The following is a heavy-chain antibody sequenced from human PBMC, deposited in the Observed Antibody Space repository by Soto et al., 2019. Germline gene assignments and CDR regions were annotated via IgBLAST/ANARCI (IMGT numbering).Heavy chain of an antibody. J-gene: IGHJ1*01. Sequence: GGSLRLSCAGSGFTLSNYAMNWVRQAPGKGLEWVSFISNSGSSITYGDSVKGRVSISRDTASNSLYLQMNSLTVEDTAVYYCVTDFSGRSWYIWGQGTLLTVP. CDR2: ISNSGSSI. CDR3: VTDFSGRSWYI. D-gene: IGHD6-13*01. CDR1: GFTLSNYA. V-gene: IGHV3-21*01.